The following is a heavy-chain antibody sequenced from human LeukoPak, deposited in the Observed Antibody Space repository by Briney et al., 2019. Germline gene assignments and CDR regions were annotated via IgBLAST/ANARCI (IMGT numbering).Heavy chain of an antibody. Sequence: SMKVSCKASGGTFGSYAISWVRQAPGQGLEWMGGIIPIFGTANYAQKFQGRVTITADESTSTAYMELSSLRSEDTAVYYCARVAPCSSTSCDDYWGQGTLVTVSS. D-gene: IGHD2-2*01. CDR2: IIPIFGTA. J-gene: IGHJ4*02. CDR1: GGTFGSYA. V-gene: IGHV1-69*13. CDR3: ARVAPCSSTSCDDY.